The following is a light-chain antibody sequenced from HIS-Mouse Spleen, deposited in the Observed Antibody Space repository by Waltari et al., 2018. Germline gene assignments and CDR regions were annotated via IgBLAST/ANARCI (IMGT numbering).Light chain of an antibody. CDR1: TSGRTC. V-gene: IGLV3-21*02. CDR3: QVWDSSSDPSYV. J-gene: IGLJ1*01. Sequence: SYVLTQPPSVSVAPGQAARITCGGNTSGRTCRHRSQQKPGQAPVLVVYDASDRPSGFPERFSGSNSGNTATLTISRVEAGDEADYYCQVWDSSSDPSYVFGTGTKVTVL. CDR2: DAS.